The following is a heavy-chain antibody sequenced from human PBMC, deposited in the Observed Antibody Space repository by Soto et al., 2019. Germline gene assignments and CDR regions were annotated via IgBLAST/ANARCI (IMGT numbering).Heavy chain of an antibody. V-gene: IGHV3-33*01. CDR3: ARDASYYSLWSGYYPSRNGMDV. CDR2: IWYDGSKK. CDR1: GFTFSSFG. Sequence: PGGSLRLSCAASGFTFSSFGMHWVRQAPGKGLEWVSLIWYDGSKKSYGDSVKGRFTISRDNSRNTVYLQMNSLRADDTAVYYCARDASYYSLWSGYYPSRNGMDVWGQGTTVTF. J-gene: IGHJ6*02. D-gene: IGHD3-3*01.